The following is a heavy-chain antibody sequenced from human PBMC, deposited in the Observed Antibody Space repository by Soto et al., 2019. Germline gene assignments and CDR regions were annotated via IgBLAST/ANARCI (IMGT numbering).Heavy chain of an antibody. Sequence: QMQLKQSGPGLVKPSGTLSLTCAVSGGSISSNNWWTWVRQPPGKGLEWIGEIYHSGSTNYNPSLKRRVTTSVQXSKNQFSLNLTPVTAADTAGYYCARAGDYFAGGGYPYYYDYWGRGTLVTVSS. D-gene: IGHD2-8*02. V-gene: IGHV4-4*02. CDR2: IYHSGST. CDR3: ARAGDYFAGGGYPYYYDY. CDR1: GGSISSNNW. J-gene: IGHJ4*02.